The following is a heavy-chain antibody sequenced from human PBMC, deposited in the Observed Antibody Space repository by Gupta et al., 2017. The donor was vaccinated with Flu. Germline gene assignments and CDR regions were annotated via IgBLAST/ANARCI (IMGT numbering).Heavy chain of an antibody. V-gene: IGHV3-64*01. J-gene: IGHJ6*02. Sequence: EVQLVESGGGLVQPGGSLRLSCAASGFTFSSSAMHWVRQPPGKGLEYVSAISSNGGSTYYANSVKGGFTISRDNSKNTLYLQMGSLRAEDMAVYYCARDRVSYGYTAAYYYGMDVWGQGTTVTVSS. D-gene: IGHD5-18*01. CDR3: ARDRVSYGYTAAYYYGMDV. CDR2: ISSNGGST. CDR1: GFTFSSSA.